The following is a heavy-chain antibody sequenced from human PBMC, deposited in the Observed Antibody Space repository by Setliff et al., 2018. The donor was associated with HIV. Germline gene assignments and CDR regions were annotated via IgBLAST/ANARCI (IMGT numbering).Heavy chain of an antibody. D-gene: IGHD6-13*01. CDR1: GGSISSSY. Sequence: PSETLSLTCTVSGGSISSSYWTWIRQPPGKGLEWIGEINHSGSTHYNPSLKSRFTISVDTSKNQFSLKVNSVTAADTAVYYCARGARLLAGYSDRWDYYYMAVWGKGTTVTVSS. CDR3: ARGARLLAGYSDRWDYYYMAV. CDR2: INHSGST. J-gene: IGHJ6*03. V-gene: IGHV4-34*01.